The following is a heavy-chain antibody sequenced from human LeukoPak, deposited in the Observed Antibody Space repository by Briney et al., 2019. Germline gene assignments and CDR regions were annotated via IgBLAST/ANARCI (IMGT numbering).Heavy chain of an antibody. Sequence: PGGSLRLSCAASGFTFSSYGMHWVRQAPGKGLEWVAVISYDGSNKYYADSVKGRFTISRDNSKNTLYLQMNSLRAEDTAVYYCARNRRIRDGYNYHYYGMDVWGQGTTVTVSS. J-gene: IGHJ6*02. V-gene: IGHV3-30*03. CDR2: ISYDGSNK. CDR1: GFTFSSYG. CDR3: ARNRRIRDGYNYHYYGMDV. D-gene: IGHD5-24*01.